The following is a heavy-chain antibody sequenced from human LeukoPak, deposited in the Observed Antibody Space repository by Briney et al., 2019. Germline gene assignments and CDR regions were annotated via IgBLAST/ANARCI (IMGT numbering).Heavy chain of an antibody. CDR1: GGSFSGYY. CDR3: ARGDIVVVPAAIRPTNYYGMDV. Sequence: SETLSLTCAVYGGSFSGYYWSWIRQPPGKGLEWIGEINHSGSTNYNPSLESRVTISVDTSKNQFSLKLSSVTAADTAVYYCARGDIVVVPAAIRPTNYYGMDVWGQGTTVTVSS. V-gene: IGHV4-34*01. CDR2: INHSGST. D-gene: IGHD2-2*02. J-gene: IGHJ6*02.